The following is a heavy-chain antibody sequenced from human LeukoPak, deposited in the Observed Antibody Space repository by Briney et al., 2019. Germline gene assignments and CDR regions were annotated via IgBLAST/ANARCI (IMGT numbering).Heavy chain of an antibody. J-gene: IGHJ5*02. Sequence: PSQTLSLTCTVSGVSISSGSYYWRWLRQPAGKGLEWIGRIYTSGSTNYNPSLKSRVTISVDTSKNQFSLKLSSVTAADTAVYYCAREGDCGGDCYLNWFDPWGQGTLVTVSS. CDR2: IYTSGST. V-gene: IGHV4-61*02. CDR3: AREGDCGGDCYLNWFDP. CDR1: GVSISSGSYY. D-gene: IGHD2-21*02.